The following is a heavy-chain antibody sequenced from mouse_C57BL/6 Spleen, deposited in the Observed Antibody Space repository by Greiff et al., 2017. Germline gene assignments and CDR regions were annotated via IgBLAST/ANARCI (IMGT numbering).Heavy chain of an antibody. CDR1: GYAFSSYW. D-gene: IGHD1-1*01. CDR3: ANYSGSSYEGYFDV. CDR2: IYPGDGDT. V-gene: IGHV1-80*01. Sequence: VQLQQSGAELVKPGASVKISCKASGYAFSSYWMNWVKQRPGKGLEWIGQIYPGDGDTNYNGKFKGKATLTADKSSSTAYMQLSSLTSEDSAVYFCANYSGSSYEGYFDVWGTGTTVTVSS. J-gene: IGHJ1*03.